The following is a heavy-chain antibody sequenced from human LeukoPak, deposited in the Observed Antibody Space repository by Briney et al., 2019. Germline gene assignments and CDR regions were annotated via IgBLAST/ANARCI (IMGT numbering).Heavy chain of an antibody. D-gene: IGHD6-19*01. CDR1: GDSISGYS. J-gene: IGHJ6*03. V-gene: IGHV4-4*09. CDR2: IQTSGTT. CDR3: ARQVTSKAVRPNIYQYMDV. Sequence: SETLSLTCSVSGDSISGYSWSWIRQSPEKGLEWIGLIQTSGTTKYNPSLKGRVTISVDTSRTQLSLRVNSVTAADTAVYYCARQVTSKAVRPNIYQYMDVWGKGITVTVSS.